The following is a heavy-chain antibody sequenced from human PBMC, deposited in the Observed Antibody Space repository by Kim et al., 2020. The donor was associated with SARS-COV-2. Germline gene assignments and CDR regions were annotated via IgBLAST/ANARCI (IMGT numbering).Heavy chain of an antibody. Sequence: GESLKISCKGSGYSFTNYWIGWVRQMPGKGLEWIGIIYPGDSETRYSPSFQGQVTISADKSISTAHLQWRSLEASDTAMYYCTRGTGYSSNWFDYWGQGTLVTVSS. CDR2: IYPGDSET. J-gene: IGHJ4*02. CDR1: GYSFTNYW. D-gene: IGHD6-13*01. V-gene: IGHV5-51*01. CDR3: TRGTGYSSNWFDY.